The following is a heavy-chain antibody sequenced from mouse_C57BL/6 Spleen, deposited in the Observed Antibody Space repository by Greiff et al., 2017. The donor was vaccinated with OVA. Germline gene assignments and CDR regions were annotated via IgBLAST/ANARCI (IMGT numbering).Heavy chain of an antibody. D-gene: IGHD1-1*01. Sequence: VQLQQSGPELVKPGASVKISCKASGYTFTDYYMNWVKQSHGKSLEWIGDINPNNGGTSYNQKFKGKATLTVDKSSSTAYMELRSLTSEDSAVYYCARGGSSYGFDVWGTGTTVTVSS. V-gene: IGHV1-26*01. J-gene: IGHJ1*03. CDR2: INPNNGGT. CDR3: ARGGSSYGFDV. CDR1: GYTFTDYY.